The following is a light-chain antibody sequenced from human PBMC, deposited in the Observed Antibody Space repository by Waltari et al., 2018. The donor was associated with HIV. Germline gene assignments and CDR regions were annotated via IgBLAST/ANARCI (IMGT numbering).Light chain of an antibody. J-gene: IGKJ4*01. CDR2: DAS. CDR3: QQRSNWPPGIT. V-gene: IGKV3-11*01. CDR1: QSVSSY. Sequence: EIVLKQSPATLSLSPGERVTLSCRASQSVSSYLAWYQQKPGQAPRLLIYDASNRATGIPARFSGSGSGTYFALTISSLEPEDFAVYYCQQRSNWPPGITFGGGTKVEIK.